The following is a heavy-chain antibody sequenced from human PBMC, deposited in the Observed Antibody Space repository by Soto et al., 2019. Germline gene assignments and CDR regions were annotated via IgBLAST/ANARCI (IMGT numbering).Heavy chain of an antibody. V-gene: IGHV3-23*01. CDR3: AGGEDVLMVGPIDY. Sequence: EVQLLESGGGLVQPGGSLRLSCAASGFTFSSYAMSWVRQAPGKGLEWVSAISGSGGSTYYADSVKGRFTISRDNSKNTLYLQMNSLRTEDTAVYDTAGGEDVLMVGPIDYWGQGTLVTVSS. CDR2: ISGSGGST. D-gene: IGHD2-8*01. J-gene: IGHJ4*02. CDR1: GFTFSSYA.